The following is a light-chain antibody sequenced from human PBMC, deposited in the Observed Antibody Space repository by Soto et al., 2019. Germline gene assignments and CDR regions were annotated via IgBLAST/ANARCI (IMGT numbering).Light chain of an antibody. CDR1: QSISSW. V-gene: IGKV1-5*01. CDR2: DAS. CDR3: QQYYSYPIT. Sequence: DIQMTQSPSTLSASVGDRVTITCRASQSISSWLAWYQQKPGKAPKLLIYDASSLESGVPSRFSGSGSGTEFSLTIGSLQPEDFATYYCQQYYSYPITFGQGTRLEIK. J-gene: IGKJ5*01.